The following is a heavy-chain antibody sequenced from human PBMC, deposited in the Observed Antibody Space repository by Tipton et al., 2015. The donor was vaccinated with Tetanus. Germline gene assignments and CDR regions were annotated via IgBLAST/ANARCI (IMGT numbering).Heavy chain of an antibody. J-gene: IGHJ6*02. CDR3: ARATWGSGDYYYGMDV. D-gene: IGHD7-27*01. V-gene: IGHV6-1*01. Sequence: GLVKPSQTLSLTCAISGDSVSRNTAAWNWIRQSPSRGLEWLGRTYYRSKWSSDYAISVKSRITINPETSKNRFSLQLNSVTPEDTAVYYCARATWGSGDYYYGMDVWDQGTTVTVSS. CDR2: TYYRSKWSS. CDR1: GDSVSRNTAA.